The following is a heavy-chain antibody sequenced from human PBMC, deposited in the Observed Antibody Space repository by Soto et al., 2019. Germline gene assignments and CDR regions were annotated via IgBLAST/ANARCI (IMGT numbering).Heavy chain of an antibody. CDR2: ISYDGSNK. D-gene: IGHD5-18*01. Sequence: QVQLVESGGGVVQPGRSLRLSCAASGFTFSSYAMHWVRQAPGKGLEWVAVISYDGSNKYYADSVKGRFTISRDNSKNTLYLQMNSLRAEDTAVYYCARGQSTPDTAMAYGMDVWGQGTTVTVSS. V-gene: IGHV3-30-3*01. J-gene: IGHJ6*02. CDR1: GFTFSSYA. CDR3: ARGQSTPDTAMAYGMDV.